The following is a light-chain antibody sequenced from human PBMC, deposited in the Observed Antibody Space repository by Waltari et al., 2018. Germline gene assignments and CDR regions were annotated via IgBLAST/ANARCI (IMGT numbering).Light chain of an antibody. CDR1: GSNTGAGYD. J-gene: IGLJ2*01. CDR3: QSFDTNLSVI. V-gene: IGLV1-40*01. CDR2: TNT. Sequence: QSVLTQPPSVSGAPEQGVTISCPGAGSNTGAGYDVNWYQQFPGTAPKLLIFTNTNRPSGVPDRFSGSRSGASASLAITGLQAEDEGYYYCQSFDTNLSVIFGGGTKLTVL.